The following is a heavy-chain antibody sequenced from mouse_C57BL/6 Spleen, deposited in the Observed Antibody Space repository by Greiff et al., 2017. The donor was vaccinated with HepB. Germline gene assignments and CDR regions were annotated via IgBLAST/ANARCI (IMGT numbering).Heavy chain of an antibody. CDR2: ISSGSSTI. D-gene: IGHD2-1*01. CDR3: ASIYYGNYDYAMDY. J-gene: IGHJ4*01. V-gene: IGHV5-17*01. CDR1: GFTFSDYG. Sequence: EVQVVESGGGLVKPGGSLKLSCAASGFTFSDYGMHWVRQAPEKGLEWVAYISSGSSTIYYADTVKGRFTISRDNAKNTLFLQMTSLRSEDTAMYYCASIYYGNYDYAMDYWGQGTSVTVSS.